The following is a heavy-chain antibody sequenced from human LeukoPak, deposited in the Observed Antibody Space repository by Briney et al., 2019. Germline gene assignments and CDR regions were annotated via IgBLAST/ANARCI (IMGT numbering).Heavy chain of an antibody. Sequence: GGSLRLSCAASGFTFSSYSMNWVRQTPGKGLEWVSSISRGGSSIYYSDAVKGRFSISRDDANNSLHLQMNSLRADDTAVYFCVRDRGGSEKHWFDYWGQGTLVTVSS. CDR1: GFTFSSYS. D-gene: IGHD3-10*01. V-gene: IGHV3-21*01. CDR3: VRDRGGSEKHWFDY. J-gene: IGHJ4*02. CDR2: ISRGGSSI.